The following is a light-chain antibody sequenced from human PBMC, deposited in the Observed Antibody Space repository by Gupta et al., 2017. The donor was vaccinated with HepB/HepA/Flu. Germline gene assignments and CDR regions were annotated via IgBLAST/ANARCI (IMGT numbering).Light chain of an antibody. CDR2: DAS. Sequence: VLTQSPATLSLSPGESATLSCRASQSVAGYLAWYQQKPGQAPRLLIYDASNRDTAIPGRFSASGSETDFTLTISSREPEDFAVYYCQHRSNWPPSTFGQGTRVEIK. J-gene: IGKJ5*01. CDR3: QHRSNWPPST. V-gene: IGKV3-11*01. CDR1: QSVAGY.